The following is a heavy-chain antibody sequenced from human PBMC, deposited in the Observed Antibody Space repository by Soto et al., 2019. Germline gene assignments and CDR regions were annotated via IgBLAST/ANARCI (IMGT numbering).Heavy chain of an antibody. CDR3: ANRYYDGSGYLHDY. J-gene: IGHJ4*02. V-gene: IGHV4-39*07. Sequence: SETLSLTCTVSGGSISSSSYYWGWIRQPPGKGLEWIGSIYYSGSTNYNPSLKSRVAVSVDTSKNQFSLRLSSVTAADTAVYYCANRYYDGSGYLHDYWGQGILVTVSS. D-gene: IGHD3-22*01. CDR2: IYYSGST. CDR1: GGSISSSSYY.